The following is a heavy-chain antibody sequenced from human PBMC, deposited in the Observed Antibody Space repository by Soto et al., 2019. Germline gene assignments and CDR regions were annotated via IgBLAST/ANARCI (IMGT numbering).Heavy chain of an antibody. CDR3: ARRVRGYYYSSGPACYYDL. Sequence: SETLSLTCTVSGGSISSGGHYWSWIRQHPGKGLEWIGYIYYSGSTYYNPSLKSRVTISVDTSKNQFSLKLSSVTAADTAVYYCARRVRGYYYSSGPACYYDLWGRGTLVTVSS. CDR2: IYYSGST. D-gene: IGHD3-22*01. J-gene: IGHJ2*01. V-gene: IGHV4-31*03. CDR1: GGSISSGGHY.